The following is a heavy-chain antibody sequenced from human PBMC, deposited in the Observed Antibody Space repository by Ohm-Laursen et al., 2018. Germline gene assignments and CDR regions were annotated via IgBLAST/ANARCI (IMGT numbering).Heavy chain of an antibody. V-gene: IGHV3-23*01. CDR3: AKPPRPYCSGGSCYRYFDY. CDR1: GFTFSSYA. Sequence: SLRLSCAASGFTFSSYAMSWVRQAPGKGLEWVSTISGSGGSTYYADSVKGRFTISRDNSKNTLYLQMNSLRAEDTAVYYCAKPPRPYCSGGSCYRYFDYWGQGTLVTVSS. D-gene: IGHD2-15*01. CDR2: ISGSGGST. J-gene: IGHJ4*02.